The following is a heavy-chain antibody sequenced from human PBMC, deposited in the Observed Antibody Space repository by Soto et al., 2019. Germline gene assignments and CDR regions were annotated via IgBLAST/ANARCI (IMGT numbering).Heavy chain of an antibody. CDR2: IIPIFGTA. D-gene: IGHD3-9*01. CDR3: AKYDILTGYYNPWFDP. V-gene: IGHV1-69*06. Sequence: SVKVSCKASGGTFSSYAISWVRQAPGQGLEWMGGIIPIFGTANYAQKFQGRVTITADKSTSTAYMELSSLRSEDTAVYYCAKYDILTGYYNPWFDPWGQGTLVTVSS. CDR1: GGTFSSYA. J-gene: IGHJ5*02.